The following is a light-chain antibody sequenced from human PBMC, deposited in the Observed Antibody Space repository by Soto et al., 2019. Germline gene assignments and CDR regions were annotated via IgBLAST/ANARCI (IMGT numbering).Light chain of an antibody. V-gene: IGKV1-33*01. Sequence: DIQMTQSPSSLSASVGDRVTITCQASQDSSNYLNWYQQKPGKAPKLLIYDASNLETGVPSRFSGSGSGTDFTFPISGLQSEDIATYYCQQYDNLPLTLGGGTKVEI. CDR2: DAS. CDR3: QQYDNLPLT. J-gene: IGKJ4*01. CDR1: QDSSNY.